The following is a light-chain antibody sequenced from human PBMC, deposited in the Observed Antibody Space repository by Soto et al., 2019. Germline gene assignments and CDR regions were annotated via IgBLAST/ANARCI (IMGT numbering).Light chain of an antibody. CDR2: TSS. CDR1: QTIATY. J-gene: IGKJ4*01. CDR3: QQSYSSLVT. Sequence: IEMTQSPASLSASVGDRVTITCRASQTIATYLNWFQHKSGRAPKLLIYTSSSVNSGVSSRFRGSGSGTDFTLTINDVQPEDSATYYRQQSYSSLVTFGAGTKVDIK. V-gene: IGKV1-39*01.